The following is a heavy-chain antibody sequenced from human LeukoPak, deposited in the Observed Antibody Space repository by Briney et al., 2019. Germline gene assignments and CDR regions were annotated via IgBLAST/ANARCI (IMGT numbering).Heavy chain of an antibody. CDR1: GFTFRTFW. Sequence: GGSLRLSCEASGFTFRTFWMSWVRQAPGKGLEWVANINQDGSEKYYVDSVRGRFTISRDNAKNSLYLQMNSLRDEDTALYYCARGGRVYFDYWGQGTLVTVSS. CDR3: ARGGRVYFDY. CDR2: INQDGSEK. V-gene: IGHV3-7*01. J-gene: IGHJ4*02.